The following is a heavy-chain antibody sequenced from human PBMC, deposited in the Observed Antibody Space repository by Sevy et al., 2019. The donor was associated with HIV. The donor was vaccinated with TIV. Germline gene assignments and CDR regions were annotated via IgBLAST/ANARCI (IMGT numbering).Heavy chain of an antibody. CDR2: IDWDDNK. V-gene: IGHV2-70*01. CDR1: GFSLTTSGMC. D-gene: IGHD4-17*01. Sequence: SGPTLVKPTQTLTLTCTFSGFSLTTSGMCVSWIRQPPGKALEWLALIDWDDNKHYSTSLKTRLTISKDTSENQVVLTMTNMDPVDTATYFCARFNYGDYTNYFDYWGQGTLVTVSS. CDR3: ARFNYGDYTNYFDY. J-gene: IGHJ4*02.